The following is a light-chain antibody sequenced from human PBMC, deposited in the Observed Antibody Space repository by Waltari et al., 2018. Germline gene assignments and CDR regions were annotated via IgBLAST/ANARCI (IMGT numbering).Light chain of an antibody. V-gene: IGLV2-14*03. CDR1: SSDNGGYNY. CDR2: DVT. J-gene: IGLJ2*01. Sequence: SALTQPDSVSGSPGQSLTISCSGISSDNGGYNYVSWYQRHPGEAPKVIIYDVTNRPSGVSNRFSGSKSGSSASLTISGLQPEDEADYYCSSFTSSTTGIFGGGTKLTVL. CDR3: SSFTSSTTGI.